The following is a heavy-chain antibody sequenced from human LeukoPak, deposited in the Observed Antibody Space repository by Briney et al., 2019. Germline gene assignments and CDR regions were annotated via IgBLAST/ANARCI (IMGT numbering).Heavy chain of an antibody. Sequence: SVKVSCKASGYTFTSYDINWVRQAPGQGLEWMGGIIPIFGTANYAQKFQGRVTITADESTSTAYMELSSLRSEDTAVYYCARRVGATIRSGAFDIWGQGTMVTVSS. D-gene: IGHD1-26*01. V-gene: IGHV1-69*13. CDR1: GYTFTSYD. J-gene: IGHJ3*02. CDR3: ARRVGATIRSGAFDI. CDR2: IIPIFGTA.